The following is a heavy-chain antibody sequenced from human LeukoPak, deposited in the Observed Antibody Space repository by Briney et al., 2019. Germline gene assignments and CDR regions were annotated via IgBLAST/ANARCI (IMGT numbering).Heavy chain of an antibody. D-gene: IGHD1-26*01. J-gene: IGHJ4*02. Sequence: SETLSLTCTVSGDSLSSYYWRWIRQPAGKGLEWIGYIYDSGSTNYNPSLKNRVTISVDTSKNQFSLKLSSVTAADTAVYYCASLQSGSYDCWGQGTLVTVSS. CDR1: GDSLSSYY. CDR3: ASLQSGSYDC. V-gene: IGHV4-59*01. CDR2: IYDSGST.